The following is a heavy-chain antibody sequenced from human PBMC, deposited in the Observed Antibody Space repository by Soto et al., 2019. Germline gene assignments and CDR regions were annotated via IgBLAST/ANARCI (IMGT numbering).Heavy chain of an antibody. J-gene: IGHJ4*02. CDR3: ARRGTNSGYEFDY. CDR2: ISGSGGST. V-gene: IGHV3-23*01. Sequence: LRLSCAASGFTFSSYAMSWVRQAPGKGLEWVSAISGSGGSTYYADSVKGRFTISRDNSKNTLYLQMNSLRAEDTAVYYCARRGTNSGYEFDYWGQGTLVTVSS. D-gene: IGHD5-12*01. CDR1: GFTFSSYA.